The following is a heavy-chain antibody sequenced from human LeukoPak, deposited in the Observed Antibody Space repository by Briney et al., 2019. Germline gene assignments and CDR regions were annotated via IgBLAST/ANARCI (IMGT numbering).Heavy chain of an antibody. J-gene: IGHJ4*02. CDR3: ARSPWFYDSSGYYYFY. D-gene: IGHD3-22*01. CDR1: GYTFTTYY. V-gene: IGHV1-46*01. Sequence: ASVKVSCKASGYTFTTYYMHWVRQSPGHGLEWVRIINPSNGATSYAQNFQGRVTMTRDTSISTAYMELSRLRSDDTAVYYCARSPWFYDSSGYYYFYWGQGTLVTVSS. CDR2: INPSNGAT.